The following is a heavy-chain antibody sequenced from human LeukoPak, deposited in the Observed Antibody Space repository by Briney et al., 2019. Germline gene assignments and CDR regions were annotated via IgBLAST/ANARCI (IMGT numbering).Heavy chain of an antibody. CDR2: ISYDGSNK. V-gene: IGHV3-30*03. D-gene: IGHD5-24*01. Sequence: GGSLRLSCAASGFTFSSYGMHWVRQAPGKGLEWVAVISYDGSNKYYADSVKGRFTISRDNAKNSLYLQMNSLRAEDTAVYYCARDNLPQLLQGDAFDIWGQGTMVTVSS. CDR1: GFTFSSYG. J-gene: IGHJ3*02. CDR3: ARDNLPQLLQGDAFDI.